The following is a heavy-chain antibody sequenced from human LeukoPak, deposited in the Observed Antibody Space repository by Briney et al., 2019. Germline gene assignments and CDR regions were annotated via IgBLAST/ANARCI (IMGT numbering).Heavy chain of an antibody. V-gene: IGHV3-21*01. J-gene: IGHJ4*02. CDR3: AREVPNYENFDY. CDR1: GFTFSSYS. Sequence: PGGSPRLSCAASGFTFSSYSMNWVRQAPGKGLEWVSSISSSSSYIYYADTVKGRFTISRDNAKNSLYLQMNSLRAEDTAVYYCAREVPNYENFDYWGQGTLVTVSS. CDR2: ISSSSSYI. D-gene: IGHD4/OR15-4a*01.